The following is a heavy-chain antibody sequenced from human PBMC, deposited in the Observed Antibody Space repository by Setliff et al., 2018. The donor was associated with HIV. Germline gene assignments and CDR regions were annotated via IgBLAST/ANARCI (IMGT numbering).Heavy chain of an antibody. J-gene: IGHJ4*02. V-gene: IGHV1-69*05. D-gene: IGHD3-10*01. CDR1: GYTFTNYA. CDR2: IIPMFGAA. Sequence: ASVKVSCKASGYTFTNYALNWVRQAPGQGLEWMGGIIPMFGAANYAQKFQGRVTITTDASTSAAYMELSSLRSEDTAVYYCTRQTYYYGSGRYFPPDYWGQGTLVTVSS. CDR3: TRQTYYYGSGRYFPPDY.